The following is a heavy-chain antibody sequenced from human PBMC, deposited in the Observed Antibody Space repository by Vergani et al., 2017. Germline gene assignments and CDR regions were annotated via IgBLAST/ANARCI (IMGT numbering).Heavy chain of an antibody. CDR1: GYTFTGYY. CDR2: IIPIFGTA. V-gene: IGHV1-69*01. J-gene: IGHJ6*02. D-gene: IGHD2/OR15-2a*01. Sequence: QVQLVQSGAEVKKPGASVKVSCKASGYTFTGYYMHWVRQAPGQGLEWMGGIIPIFGTANYAQKFQGRVTITADESTSTAYMELSSLRSEDTAVYYCARDQYYFYYYGMDVWGQGTTVTVSS. CDR3: ARDQYYFYYYGMDV.